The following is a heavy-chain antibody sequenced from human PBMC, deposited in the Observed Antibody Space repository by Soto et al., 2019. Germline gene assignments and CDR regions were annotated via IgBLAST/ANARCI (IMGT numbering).Heavy chain of an antibody. J-gene: IGHJ4*02. CDR1: GDSVSSDSST. CDR2: TYYRSKWYN. D-gene: IGHD1-1*01. V-gene: IGHV6-1*01. CDR3: ARTTTFDY. Sequence: PSQTLSLTCAISGDSVSSDSSTWNWIRQSSSRDLEWLGRTYYRSKWYNDYAVYVKSRISINPDTSKNQFSLQLNSVTSEDTAVYYCARTTTFDYWGQGTLVTVSS.